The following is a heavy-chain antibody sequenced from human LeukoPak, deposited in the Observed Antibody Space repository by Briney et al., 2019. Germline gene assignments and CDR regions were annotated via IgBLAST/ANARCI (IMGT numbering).Heavy chain of an antibody. CDR3: ARVVTTYYYDSSGDYFDY. J-gene: IGHJ4*02. Sequence: SQTLSLTCTVSGGSISSGDYYWSWIRQPPGKGLEWIGYIYYSGSTNYNPSLKSRVTISVDTSKNQFSLKLSSVTAADTAVYYCARVVTTYYYDSSGDYFDYWGQGTLVTVSS. CDR2: IYYSGST. V-gene: IGHV4-61*08. CDR1: GGSISSGDYY. D-gene: IGHD3-22*01.